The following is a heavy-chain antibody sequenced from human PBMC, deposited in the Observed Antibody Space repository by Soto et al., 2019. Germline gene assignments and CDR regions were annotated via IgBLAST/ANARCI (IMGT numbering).Heavy chain of an antibody. J-gene: IGHJ6*02. D-gene: IGHD6-6*01. Sequence: QVQLVESGGGLVKPGGSLRLSCAASGFTFSDYYMSWIRQAPGKGLEWVSYISSSSSYTNYADSVKGRFTISRDNAKNSLYRQMNSLRAEDTAVYYCARDWEEYSSSSYYYYGMDVWGQGTTVTVSS. V-gene: IGHV3-11*06. CDR3: ARDWEEYSSSSYYYYGMDV. CDR2: ISSSSSYT. CDR1: GFTFSDYY.